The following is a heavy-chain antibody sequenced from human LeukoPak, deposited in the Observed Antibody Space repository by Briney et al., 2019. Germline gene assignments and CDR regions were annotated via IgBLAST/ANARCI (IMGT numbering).Heavy chain of an antibody. CDR2: IRYDGSNK. J-gene: IGHJ4*02. Sequence: PGGSLRLSCAASGFTFSSYGMHWVRQAPGKGLEWVAFIRYDGSNKYYADSVKGRFTISRDNSKNTLYLQVNSLRAEDTAIYYCANWGAARNLLSFDYWGQGTLVTVSS. CDR1: GFTFSSYG. V-gene: IGHV3-30*02. D-gene: IGHD6-6*01. CDR3: ANWGAARNLLSFDY.